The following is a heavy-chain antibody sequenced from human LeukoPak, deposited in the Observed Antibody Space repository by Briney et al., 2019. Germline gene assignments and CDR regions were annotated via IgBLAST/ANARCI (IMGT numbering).Heavy chain of an antibody. CDR3: ARANFLYCSSTSCLFDY. CDR2: INPNSGGT. Sequence: SVQVSCKASGYTFTDYYMHWVRLAPGQGLEWMGWINPNSGGTNYVQKFQGWVTMTRDTSINTAYMELSRLTSDDTAVYYCARANFLYCSSTSCLFDYWGQGTLVTVSS. CDR1: GYTFTDYY. V-gene: IGHV1-2*04. D-gene: IGHD2-2*01. J-gene: IGHJ4*02.